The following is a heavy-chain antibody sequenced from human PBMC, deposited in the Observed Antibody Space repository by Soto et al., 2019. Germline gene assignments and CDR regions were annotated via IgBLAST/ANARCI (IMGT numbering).Heavy chain of an antibody. J-gene: IGHJ4*02. Sequence: EVQLVESGGGLVQPGGSLRLSCAASGFTFSSYEMNWVRQAPGKGLEWVSYISSSGSTIYYSDSVKGRFTISRDNAKNSLYLQMNSLRAEDTAVYYCARDSGDDILTGYPYYFDYWGQGTLVTVSS. V-gene: IGHV3-48*03. CDR1: GFTFSSYE. CDR3: ARDSGDDILTGYPYYFDY. D-gene: IGHD3-9*01. CDR2: ISSSGSTI.